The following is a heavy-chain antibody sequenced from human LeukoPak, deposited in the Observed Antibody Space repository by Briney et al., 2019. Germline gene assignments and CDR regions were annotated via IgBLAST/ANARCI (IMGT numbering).Heavy chain of an antibody. CDR1: GYTLTEFP. V-gene: IGHV1-24*01. CDR2: FDRKSGET. J-gene: IGHJ4*02. D-gene: IGHD1-26*01. CDR3: AADQGEGDRTYFGY. Sequence: ASVKVSCKVSGYTLTEFPMHWVRQSPGKGPEWMGRFDRKSGETISALKFQGRVTMTEDTSTDTAYMELNSLSSEDTAAYYCAADQGEGDRTYFGYGGQGTLVTVSS.